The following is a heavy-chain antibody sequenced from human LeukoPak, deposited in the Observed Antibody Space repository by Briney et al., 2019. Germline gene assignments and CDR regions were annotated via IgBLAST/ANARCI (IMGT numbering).Heavy chain of an antibody. D-gene: IGHD3-10*01. CDR1: GYTFTSND. CDR2: ISGDNGNT. V-gene: IGHV1-18*01. Sequence: ASVKVSCKASGYTFTSNDISWVRQAPGQGLEWMGWISGDNGNTNYAQKLQGRVTMTTDTSTSTAYMELSSLRSEDTAVYYCASGSDVDEMTSHPFQHWGQGTLVTVSS. J-gene: IGHJ1*01. CDR3: ASGSDVDEMTSHPFQH.